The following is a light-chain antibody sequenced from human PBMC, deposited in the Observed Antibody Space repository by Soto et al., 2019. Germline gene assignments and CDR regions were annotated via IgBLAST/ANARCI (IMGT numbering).Light chain of an antibody. Sequence: EIVMTQSPATRSVSSGERATLSCRASQRIDTSLAWYQQKPGQAPRLLIYGASSRATGIPDRFSGSGSGTDFILTISRLEPEDFAVYYCQQYGSSPPITFGQGTRLEIK. J-gene: IGKJ5*01. CDR1: QRIDTS. CDR3: QQYGSSPPIT. CDR2: GAS. V-gene: IGKV3-20*01.